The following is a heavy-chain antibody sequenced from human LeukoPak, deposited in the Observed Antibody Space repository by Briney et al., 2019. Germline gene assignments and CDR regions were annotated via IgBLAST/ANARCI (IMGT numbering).Heavy chain of an antibody. V-gene: IGHV3-9*01. CDR3: ARGISPYYYDSSGYPRALAFDI. J-gene: IGHJ3*02. D-gene: IGHD3-22*01. Sequence: PGGSLRLSCAASGFTFEEHAMHWVRQAPGKGLEWVSGISWNSGSIGYADSVKGRFTISRDNAKNSLYLQMDSLRAEDTAVYYCARGISPYYYDSSGYPRALAFDIWGQGTMVTVSS. CDR2: ISWNSGSI. CDR1: GFTFEEHA.